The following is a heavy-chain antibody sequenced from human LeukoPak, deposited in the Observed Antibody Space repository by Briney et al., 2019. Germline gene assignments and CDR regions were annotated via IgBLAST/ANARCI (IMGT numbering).Heavy chain of an antibody. D-gene: IGHD2-15*01. V-gene: IGHV4-38-2*02. Sequence: PSETLSLTCTVSGYSISSGYYWGWIRQPPGKGLEWIGSIYHSGSTYYNPSLKSRVTISVDTSKNQFSLKLCSVTAADTAVYYCARVAVVAATTPDAFDIWGQGTMVTVSS. CDR3: ARVAVVAATTPDAFDI. CDR1: GYSISSGYY. CDR2: IYHSGST. J-gene: IGHJ3*02.